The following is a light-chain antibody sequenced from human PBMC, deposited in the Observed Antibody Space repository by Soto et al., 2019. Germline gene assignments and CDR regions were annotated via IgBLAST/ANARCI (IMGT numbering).Light chain of an antibody. CDR2: EGI. J-gene: IGLJ1*01. CDR3: CSYVGATTYV. Sequence: QSVLTQPASVSGAPGQSITISCTGTSSTVGGFNVVSWYQQRPGKAPKVIIYEGIKRPSGISNRFSGSNSGSTASLTISGLQAEDEADYYCCSYVGATTYVFGTGTKATVL. CDR1: SSTVGGFNV. V-gene: IGLV2-23*01.